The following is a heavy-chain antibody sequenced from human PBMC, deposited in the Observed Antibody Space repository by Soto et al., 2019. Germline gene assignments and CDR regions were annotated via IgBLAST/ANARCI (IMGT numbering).Heavy chain of an antibody. CDR1: GFTFSSSA. Sequence: EVRLLESGGGLAQPGGSRRLSCAASGFTFSSSAMTWVRQAPGKGLEWVSSIRVGGGDTFYADSVRGRFTVSRDIFRNTLYLQMNSLRAEAMAIYYCAKCSVGTVRTSGWCNRFDPGGQGTMVTVSS. CDR2: IRVGGGDT. D-gene: IGHD6-19*01. J-gene: IGHJ5*02. CDR3: AKCSVGTVRTSGWCNRFDP. V-gene: IGHV3-23*01.